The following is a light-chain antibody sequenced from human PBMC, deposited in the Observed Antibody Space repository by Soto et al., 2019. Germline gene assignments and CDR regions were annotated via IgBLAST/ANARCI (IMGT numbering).Light chain of an antibody. CDR1: QSISNH. Sequence: DIQMTQSPSSLSASVEGRVIITCRASQSISNHLNWYQQKPGKAPKLLIVAASSLQSGVPSRFSGGRSGPDFTLTISSLQPEDFATYYCQQSYSSPPTFGQGTKVDIK. CDR3: QQSYSSPPT. J-gene: IGKJ1*01. CDR2: AAS. V-gene: IGKV1-39*01.